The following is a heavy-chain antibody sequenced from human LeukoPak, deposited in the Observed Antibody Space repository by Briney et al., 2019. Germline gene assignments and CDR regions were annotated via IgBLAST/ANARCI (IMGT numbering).Heavy chain of an antibody. D-gene: IGHD3-22*01. Sequence: GGSLRLSCAASGFTFSSYGMHWVRQAPGKGLEWVAFIRYDGSNKYYADSVKGRFTISRDNSKNTLNLQMNSLRAEDTAVYYCAKDRGYYDSSGYSDYWGQGILVTASS. CDR3: AKDRGYYDSSGYSDY. CDR2: IRYDGSNK. CDR1: GFTFSSYG. V-gene: IGHV3-30*02. J-gene: IGHJ4*02.